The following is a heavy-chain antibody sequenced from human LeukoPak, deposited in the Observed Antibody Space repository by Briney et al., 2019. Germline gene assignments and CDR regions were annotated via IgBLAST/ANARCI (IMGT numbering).Heavy chain of an antibody. J-gene: IGHJ5*02. D-gene: IGHD3-10*01. CDR1: GYTFTTYY. CDR3: ARGPPGRVYDITKRGLFDP. CDR2: INPSGAST. Sequence: ASVTVPCKASGYTFTTYYMHWVRQAPGQGLEWMGIINPSGASTMYAQKFQGRVTMTMDTSTSTVYMELSSLRSEDTAMYYCARGPPGRVYDITKRGLFDPWGQGTLVTVSS. V-gene: IGHV1-46*01.